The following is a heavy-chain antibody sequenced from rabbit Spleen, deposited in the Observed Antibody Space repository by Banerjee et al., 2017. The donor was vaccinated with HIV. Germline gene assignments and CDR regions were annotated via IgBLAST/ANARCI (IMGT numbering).Heavy chain of an antibody. J-gene: IGHJ3*01. D-gene: IGHD1-1*01. Sequence: QEQLVESGGGLVQPEGSLTLTCKASGFSFSNRYVMSWVRQAPGKGLEWIGCIGAGSGGTSYYASWAKGRFTISKTSSTTVTLQMTSLTAADTATYFCARDINTNRYIGNLWGPGTLVTVS. CDR3: ARDINTNRYIGNL. CDR2: IGAGSGGTS. V-gene: IGHV1S45*01. CDR1: GFSFSNRYV.